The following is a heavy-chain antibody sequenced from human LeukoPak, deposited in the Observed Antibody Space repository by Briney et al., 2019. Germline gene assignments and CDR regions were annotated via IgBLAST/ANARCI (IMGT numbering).Heavy chain of an antibody. J-gene: IGHJ6*02. CDR3: ASRADYGDYDVRYYYYYGMDV. CDR2: MNPNSGNT. D-gene: IGHD4-17*01. Sequence: ASVKVSCKASGYTFTSYDINWVRQATGQGLEWMGWMNPNSGNTGYAQKFQGRVTMTRNTSISTAYMELSSLRSEDTAVYYCASRADYGDYDVRYYYYYGMDVWGQGTTVTVSS. V-gene: IGHV1-8*01. CDR1: GYTFTSYD.